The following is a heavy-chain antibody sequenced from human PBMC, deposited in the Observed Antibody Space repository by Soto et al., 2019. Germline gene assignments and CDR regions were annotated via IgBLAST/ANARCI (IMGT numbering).Heavy chain of an antibody. CDR2: INAGNGHT. V-gene: IGHV1-3*05. Sequence: QVQLVQSGAEEKRPGASVKVSCEASGYTFSNYTIHWVRQAPGQGLEWMGRINAGNGHTKYSQKFQGRVTITRYTSASTAYMELSSLRSEDPAVYYCARDDGDYPFFDYWGQGTLVTVSS. J-gene: IGHJ4*02. CDR3: ARDDGDYPFFDY. CDR1: GYTFSNYT. D-gene: IGHD4-17*01.